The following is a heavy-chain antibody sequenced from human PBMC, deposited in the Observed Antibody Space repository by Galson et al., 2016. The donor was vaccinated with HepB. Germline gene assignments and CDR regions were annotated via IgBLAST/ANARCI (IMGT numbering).Heavy chain of an antibody. V-gene: IGHV4-34*01. D-gene: IGHD1-26*01. Sequence: SETLSLTCAVYGGSLRGYYWSWIRQPPGKGLEWIGEINHSGNTNYNPSLKSRVTMTVDASKNQFALTLRSATAADPALYFCARISLRVGQDYWGQGTLVTVSS. CDR1: GGSLRGYY. J-gene: IGHJ4*02. CDR2: INHSGNT. CDR3: ARISLRVGQDY.